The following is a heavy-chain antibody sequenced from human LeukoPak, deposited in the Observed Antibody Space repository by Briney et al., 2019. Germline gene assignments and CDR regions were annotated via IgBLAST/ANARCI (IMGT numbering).Heavy chain of an antibody. CDR2: ISSSSSYI. Sequence: GGSLRLSCAASGFTFSSYSMNWVRQAPGKGLEWVSSISSSSSYIYYADSVEGRFTISRDDSKNTLYLQMNSLRAEDTAVYYCAKVVMIVVAQPIDYRGQGTLVTVSS. J-gene: IGHJ4*02. CDR1: GFTFSSYS. CDR3: AKVVMIVVAQPIDY. D-gene: IGHD3-22*01. V-gene: IGHV3-21*04.